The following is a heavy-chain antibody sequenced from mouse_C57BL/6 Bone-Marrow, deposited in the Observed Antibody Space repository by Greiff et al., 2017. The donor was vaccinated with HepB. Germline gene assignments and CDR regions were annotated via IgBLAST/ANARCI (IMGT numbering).Heavy chain of an antibody. J-gene: IGHJ2*01. D-gene: IGHD2-5*01. Sequence: QVQLQQPGPELVKPGASVKLSCKASGYTFTSYWMHWVKQRPGQGLEWIGNINPSNGGTNYNEKFKSKATLTVDKSSSTAYMQLSSLTSEDSAVYYCARSPYSNSHFDYWGQGTTLTVSS. V-gene: IGHV1-53*01. CDR1: GYTFTSYW. CDR2: INPSNGGT. CDR3: ARSPYSNSHFDY.